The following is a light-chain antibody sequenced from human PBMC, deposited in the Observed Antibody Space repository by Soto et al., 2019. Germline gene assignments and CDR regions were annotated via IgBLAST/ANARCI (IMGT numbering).Light chain of an antibody. CDR3: LQDNMYPLT. J-gene: IGKJ4*01. CDR1: QDIGND. Sequence: AIQMTQSPSSLSAFVGDRVTITCRASQDIGNDLGWYQQKPGKPPKVLIYDTYTLQSGVPSRFSGSRSGTDFTLTISSLQPEDIASYYCLQDNMYPLTFGGGTKVDIK. CDR2: DTY. V-gene: IGKV1-6*01.